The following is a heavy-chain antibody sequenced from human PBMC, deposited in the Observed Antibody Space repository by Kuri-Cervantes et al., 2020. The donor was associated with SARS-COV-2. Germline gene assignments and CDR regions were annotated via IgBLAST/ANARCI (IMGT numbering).Heavy chain of an antibody. V-gene: IGHV1-18*01. D-gene: IGHD6-19*01. CDR3: ARDRGDSSGWYNDYYYYYGMDV. CDR2: ISAYNGNT. Sequence: ASVKVSCKASGYAFTSYGISWVRQAPGQGLEWMGWISAYNGNTNYAQKPQGRVTMTTDTSTSTAYMELRSLRSDDTAVYYCARDRGDSSGWYNDYYYYYGMDVWGQGTTVTVSS. CDR1: GYAFTSYG. J-gene: IGHJ6*02.